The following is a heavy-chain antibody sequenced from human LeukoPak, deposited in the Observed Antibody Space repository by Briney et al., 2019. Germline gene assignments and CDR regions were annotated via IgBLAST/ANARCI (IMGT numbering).Heavy chain of an antibody. CDR2: ISGSGGDT. J-gene: IGHJ4*02. D-gene: IGHD2-21*01. CDR1: GFTFSNFA. V-gene: IGHV3-23*01. Sequence: PGGSLRLSCAASGFTFSNFAMSWVRQAPGKGLEWVSAISGSGGDTYYADSVKGRFTISRDNAKSTLYLQMNSLRAEDTALYYCAKDTLLLLYWGQGTLVTASS. CDR3: AKDTLLLLY.